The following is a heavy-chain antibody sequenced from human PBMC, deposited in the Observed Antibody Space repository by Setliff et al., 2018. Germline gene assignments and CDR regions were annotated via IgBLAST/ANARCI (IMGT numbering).Heavy chain of an antibody. CDR3: ARDLLYSGSYFGYYYGMDV. CDR1: GYRLIEVS. V-gene: IGHV1-24*01. CDR2: FDPEDEET. Sequence: ASVKVSCKVSGYRLIEVSMHWVRQAPGKGLEWMGGFDPEDEETIYAQKFQGRVTMTEDTSTDTAYMELSSLRSDDTAVYYCARDLLYSGSYFGYYYGMDVWGQGTTVTVSS. D-gene: IGHD1-26*01. J-gene: IGHJ6*02.